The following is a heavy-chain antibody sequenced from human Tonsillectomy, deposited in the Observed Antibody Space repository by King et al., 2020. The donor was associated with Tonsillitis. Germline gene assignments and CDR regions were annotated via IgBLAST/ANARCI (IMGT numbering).Heavy chain of an antibody. CDR2: IYYSGST. Sequence: QLQESGPGLVKPSETLSLPCTVPGCPISSYYWGWIRQPPGKGLEGIGYIYYSGSTNYNPPLKSRVTIPVDTSKNQFTLKLSSVTAAGTAVYYCARSGRFLEWLPFDAFDIWGQGTMVTVSS. D-gene: IGHD3-3*01. CDR1: GCPISSYY. J-gene: IGHJ3*02. CDR3: ARSGRFLEWLPFDAFDI. V-gene: IGHV4-59*08.